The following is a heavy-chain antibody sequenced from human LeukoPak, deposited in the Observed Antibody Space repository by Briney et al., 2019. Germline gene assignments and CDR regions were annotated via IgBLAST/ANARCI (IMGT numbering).Heavy chain of an antibody. CDR3: ARVPDPYSSSWPPNGAFDI. D-gene: IGHD6-13*01. CDR2: IIPIFGTA. J-gene: IGHJ3*02. V-gene: IGHV1-69*13. CDR1: GGTFSSYA. Sequence: SVKVSCKASGGTFSSYAISWVRQAPGQGLEWMGGIIPIFGTANYAQKFQGRVTITADESTSTAYMELSSLRSEDTAVYYCARVPDPYSSSWPPNGAFDIWGQGTMVTVSS.